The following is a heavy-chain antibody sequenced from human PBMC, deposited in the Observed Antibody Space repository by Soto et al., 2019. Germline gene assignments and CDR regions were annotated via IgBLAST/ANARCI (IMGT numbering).Heavy chain of an antibody. CDR1: GDVFRSYG. D-gene: IGHD2-8*01. V-gene: IGHV1-69*13. CDR2: IIPISGTT. CDR3: ARVRCFNGLCHTADYGMDV. Sequence: SVKVSCKASGDVFRSYGINWVRQAPGQGLEWMGGIIPISGTTNYAQKFQGRVAITADESTDTVYMELSRLRSEDTAVYFCARVRCFNGLCHTADYGMDVWGQGTTVTAP. J-gene: IGHJ6*02.